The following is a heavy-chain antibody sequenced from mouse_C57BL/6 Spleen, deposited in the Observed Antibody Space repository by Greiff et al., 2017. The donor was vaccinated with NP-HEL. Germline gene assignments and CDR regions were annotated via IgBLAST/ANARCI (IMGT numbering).Heavy chain of an antibody. CDR1: GYTFTSYW. D-gene: IGHD1-1*01. CDR2: IDPCGSYT. J-gene: IGHJ2*01. V-gene: IGHV1-50*01. CDR3: ARARDGSSYPDNFDY. Sequence: QVQLQQPGAELVKPGASVKLSCKASGYTFTSYWMQWVKQRPGQGLEWIGEIDPCGSYTNYNEKFKGKATLTVDTSSSTAYMQLSRLTSENSAVYYCARARDGSSYPDNFDYWGQGTTLTVSS.